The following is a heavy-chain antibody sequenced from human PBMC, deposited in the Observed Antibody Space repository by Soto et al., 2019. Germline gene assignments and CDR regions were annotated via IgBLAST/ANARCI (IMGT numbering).Heavy chain of an antibody. Sequence: PGGSLRLSCAASGFTFSSYSMNWVRQAPGKGLEWVSSISSSSSYIYYADSVKGRFTISRDNAKNSLYLQMNSLRAEDTAVYYCARGERRYYYDSSGYWAFDYWGQGTLVTVSS. CDR3: ARGERRYYYDSSGYWAFDY. V-gene: IGHV3-21*01. CDR2: ISSSSSYI. J-gene: IGHJ4*02. CDR1: GFTFSSYS. D-gene: IGHD3-22*01.